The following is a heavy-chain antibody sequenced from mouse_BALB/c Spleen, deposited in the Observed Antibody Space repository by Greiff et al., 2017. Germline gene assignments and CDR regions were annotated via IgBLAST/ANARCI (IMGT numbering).Heavy chain of an antibody. V-gene: IGHV3-2*02. D-gene: IGHD3-1*01. CDR3: ARSGEGFAY. Sequence: QSGPGLVKPSQSLSLTCTVTGYSITSDYAWNWIRQFPGNKLEWMGYISYSGSTSYNPSLKSRISITRDTSKNQFFLQLNSVTTEDTATYYCARSGEGFAYWGQGTLVTVSA. J-gene: IGHJ3*01. CDR2: ISYSGST. CDR1: GYSITSDYA.